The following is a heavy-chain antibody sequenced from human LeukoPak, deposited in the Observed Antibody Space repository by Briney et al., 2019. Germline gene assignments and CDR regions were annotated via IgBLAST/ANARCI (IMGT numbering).Heavy chain of an antibody. V-gene: IGHV3-30*02. J-gene: IGHJ4*02. CDR1: GFTFSSYG. D-gene: IGHD2-21*02. CDR3: ATDRYCGGDCYSNFDY. Sequence: GGSLRLSCAASGFTFSSYGMHWVRQAPGKGLEWVAFIRYDGSNKYYVGSVKGRFTISRDNSKNTLYLQMNSLRAEDTAVYYCATDRYCGGDCYSNFDYWGQGTLVTVSS. CDR2: IRYDGSNK.